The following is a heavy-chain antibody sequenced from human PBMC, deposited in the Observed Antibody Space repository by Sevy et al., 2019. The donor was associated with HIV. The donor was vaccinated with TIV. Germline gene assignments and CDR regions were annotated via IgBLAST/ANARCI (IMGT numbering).Heavy chain of an antibody. J-gene: IGHJ6*02. CDR3: ARGGGRTDWGMDV. D-gene: IGHD1-1*01. CDR1: GGSTSTYY. CDR2: ISDSGFS. Sequence: SETLSLTCTVSGGSTSTYYWNWIRQPPGKGLEWFGYISDSGFSNDNPSLRSRVTISIDTSKNQFSLRLTSVSAADTAVYYCARGGGRTDWGMDVWGPGTTVTVSS. V-gene: IGHV4-59*01.